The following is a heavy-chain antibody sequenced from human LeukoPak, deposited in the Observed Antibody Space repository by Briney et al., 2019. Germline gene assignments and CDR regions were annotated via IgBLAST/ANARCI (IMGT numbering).Heavy chain of an antibody. V-gene: IGHV4-59*08. D-gene: IGHD3-22*01. CDR2: IYYSGNT. CDR3: ARPGAYDSSGFGV. CDR1: GGSISGYY. J-gene: IGHJ4*02. Sequence: PSETLSLICTVSGGSISGYYWSWIRQPPGKGLEWIGYIYYSGNTNYNPSLKSRVTISVDTSKNQFSLKLSSVTAADTAVYYCARPGAYDSSGFGVWGQGTLVTVSS.